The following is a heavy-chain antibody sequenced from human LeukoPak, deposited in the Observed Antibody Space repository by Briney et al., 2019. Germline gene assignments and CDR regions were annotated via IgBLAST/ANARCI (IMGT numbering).Heavy chain of an antibody. CDR1: GGSVRRDSNY. J-gene: IGHJ4*02. D-gene: IGHD6-13*01. Sequence: SETLSLTCTVSGGSVRRDSNYCSWIPQPPGKGLEWIGDIGYSGTTAYNPSLTSRVRMSLGTSKNEILLTLDSVTAADTAVYYCARGYGNSWRFYYWGQGTLVTVSS. CDR3: ARGYGNSWRFYY. V-gene: IGHV4-61*01. CDR2: IGYSGTT.